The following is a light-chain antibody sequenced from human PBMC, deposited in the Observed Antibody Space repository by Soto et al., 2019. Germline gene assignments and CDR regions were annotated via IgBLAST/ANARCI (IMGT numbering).Light chain of an antibody. CDR1: QSINNY. V-gene: IGKV1-39*01. CDR3: QQSYSTPHSG. CDR2: AAS. Sequence: DIQMTQSPSSLSASVGDRVTITCRASQSINNYLNWYQQKPGKAPNLLIYAASSLQSGVPSRFSGSGSGTDFTLTISSLQPEDFATYYCQQSYSTPHSGFGGGTKVEIK. J-gene: IGKJ4*01.